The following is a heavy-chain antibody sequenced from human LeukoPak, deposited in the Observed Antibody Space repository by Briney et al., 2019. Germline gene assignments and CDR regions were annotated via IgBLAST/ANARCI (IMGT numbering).Heavy chain of an antibody. CDR1: GYTFTGYY. J-gene: IGHJ5*02. CDR3: ARGGKVGATRRWFDP. D-gene: IGHD1-26*01. CDR2: INPNSGGT. Sequence: ASVKVSCKASGYTFTGYYMHWVRQAPGQGLEWMGWINPNSGGTNYAQKFQGRVTMTRNTSISTAYMELSRLRSDDTAVYYCARGGKVGATRRWFDPWGQGTLVTVSS. V-gene: IGHV1-2*02.